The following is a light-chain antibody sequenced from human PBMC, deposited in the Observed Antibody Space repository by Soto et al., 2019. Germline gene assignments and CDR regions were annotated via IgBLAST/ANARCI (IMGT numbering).Light chain of an antibody. J-gene: IGLJ1*01. CDR2: DDN. CDR1: SSNIGGNS. CDR3: GSWDSSLSAYV. V-gene: IGLV1-51*01. Sequence: QSVLTQPPSVSAAPGQKVTISCSGSSSNIGGNSVSWYQHLPGTAPKLPIYDDNKRPSGIPDRFSGSKSGTSATLGITGFQTGDEADYYCGSWDSSLSAYVFGTGTKVTVL.